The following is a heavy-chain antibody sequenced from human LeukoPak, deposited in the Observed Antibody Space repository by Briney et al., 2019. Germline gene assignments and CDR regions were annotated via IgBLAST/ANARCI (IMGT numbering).Heavy chain of an antibody. Sequence: PSETLSLTCTVSGGSTSSSIYCWDWIRQPPGKGLEWIGSIYYSGSTYYNPSLKSRVTISVDTSKNQFSLKLSSVTAADTALYYCARGPYDILTGYWALNYWGQGTLVTVSS. CDR3: ARGPYDILTGYWALNY. J-gene: IGHJ4*02. CDR1: GGSTSSSIYC. CDR2: IYYSGST. V-gene: IGHV4-39*01. D-gene: IGHD3-9*01.